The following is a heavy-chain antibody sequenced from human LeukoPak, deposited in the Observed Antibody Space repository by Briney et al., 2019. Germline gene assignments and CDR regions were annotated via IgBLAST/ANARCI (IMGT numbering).Heavy chain of an antibody. CDR2: INHSGST. J-gene: IGHJ4*02. D-gene: IGHD3-22*01. Sequence: PSETLSLTCAVYGGSFSGYYWSWIRQPPGKGLEWIGEINHSGSTNYNPSLKSRVTISVDTSKNQFSLKLSSVTAADTAVYYCARWNDSSGHSFDYWGQGTLVTVSS. CDR1: GGSFSGYY. CDR3: ARWNDSSGHSFDY. V-gene: IGHV4-34*01.